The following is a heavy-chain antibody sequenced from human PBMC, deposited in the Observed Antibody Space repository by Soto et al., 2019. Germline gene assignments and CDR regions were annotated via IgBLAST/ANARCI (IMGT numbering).Heavy chain of an antibody. CDR1: GFTFSSYW. Sequence: GGSLRLSCAASGFTFSSYWMSWVRQAPGKGLEWVANIKQDGSEKYYVDSVKGRFTISRGNAKNSLYLQMKSLRAEDTAVYYCARHRSRDAFDIWGQGTMVTVSS. J-gene: IGHJ3*02. CDR2: IKQDGSEK. V-gene: IGHV3-7*01. CDR3: ARHRSRDAFDI. D-gene: IGHD6-13*01.